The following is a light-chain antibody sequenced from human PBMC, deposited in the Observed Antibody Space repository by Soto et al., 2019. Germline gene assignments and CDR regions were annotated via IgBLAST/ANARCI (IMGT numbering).Light chain of an antibody. CDR1: NSNIGSGHV. V-gene: IGLV1-40*01. J-gene: IGLJ3*02. CDR2: GHN. Sequence: QSVLAQPPSVSGAPGQRVTVSCTGSNSNIGSGHVVHWYQQLPGTAPKLLIYGHNNRPSGVPDRFSGSKSGTSASLAITGLQAEDEADYYCQSYDSNLGGWVFGGGTKLTVL. CDR3: QSYDSNLGGWV.